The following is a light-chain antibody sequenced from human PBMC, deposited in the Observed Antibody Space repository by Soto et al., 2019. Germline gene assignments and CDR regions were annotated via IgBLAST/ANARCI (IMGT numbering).Light chain of an antibody. J-gene: IGKJ5*01. V-gene: IGKV2-28*01. CDR1: QSLLHSNGYNY. Sequence: DIVMTQSPLSLPVTPGEPASISCRSSQSLLHSNGYNYLDWYLQKPGQSPQLLIYLGSNRASGVPDRFSGSGSGTDFTLTISRLEPEDFAVYYCQQYVSPPITFGQGTRLEIK. CDR3: QQYVSPPIT. CDR2: LGS.